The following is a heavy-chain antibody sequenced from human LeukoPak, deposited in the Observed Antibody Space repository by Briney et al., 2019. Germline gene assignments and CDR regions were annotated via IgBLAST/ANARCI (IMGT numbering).Heavy chain of an antibody. CDR3: ARHVSTVAPAAAAGGFDF. Sequence: SETLSLTCAVYGGSFSGYYWSWIRQPPGKGLGWIGEINHSGSTYYNPPLMSRVTMSVDTSKNQFSLRLTSVTAADTAVNYCARHVSTVAPAAAAGGFDFWGQGTLVTVSS. J-gene: IGHJ4*02. D-gene: IGHD6-13*01. CDR2: INHSGST. V-gene: IGHV4-34*01. CDR1: GGSFSGYY.